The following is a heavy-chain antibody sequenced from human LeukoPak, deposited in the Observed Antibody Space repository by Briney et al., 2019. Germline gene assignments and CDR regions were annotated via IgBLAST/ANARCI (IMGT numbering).Heavy chain of an antibody. Sequence: PGRSLRLSCAASGFTFSSYGMHWVRQAPGKGLEWVAVISYDGSNKYYADSVKGRFTISRDNSKNTLYLQMNSLRAEDTAVYYCAKATRYSSGWYHYHYYGMDVWGQGTTVTVSS. J-gene: IGHJ6*02. V-gene: IGHV3-30*18. CDR3: AKATRYSSGWYHYHYYGMDV. D-gene: IGHD6-19*01. CDR2: ISYDGSNK. CDR1: GFTFSSYG.